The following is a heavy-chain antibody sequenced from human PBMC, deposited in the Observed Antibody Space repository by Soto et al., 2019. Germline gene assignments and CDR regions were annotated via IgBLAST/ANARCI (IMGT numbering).Heavy chain of an antibody. CDR2: ISGSGGST. D-gene: IGHD3-3*01. V-gene: IGHV3-23*01. J-gene: IGHJ6*02. CDR1: GFTFSSYA. Sequence: GGSLRLSCAASGFTFSSYAMSWVRQAPGKGLEWVSAISGSGGSTYYADSVKGRFTISRDNSKNTLYLQMNSLRAEDTAVYYCASTAGTYYDFWSGDYPSYYYDGMDVWGQGTTVTVSS. CDR3: ASTAGTYYDFWSGDYPSYYYDGMDV.